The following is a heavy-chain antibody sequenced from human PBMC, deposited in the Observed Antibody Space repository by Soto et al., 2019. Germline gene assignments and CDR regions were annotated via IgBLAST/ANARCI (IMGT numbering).Heavy chain of an antibody. J-gene: IGHJ6*02. Sequence: SETLSLTCAVSGYSITNGYYWGWIRQPPGQGLEWIGTIYHSGSTYYNPSLKTRVTISVDTSKNQFSLKLSSVTAADTAVYYCARALYCSGGSCSPLRGMDVWGQGTTVTVPS. V-gene: IGHV4-38-2*01. D-gene: IGHD2-15*01. CDR3: ARALYCSGGSCSPLRGMDV. CDR1: GYSITNGYY. CDR2: IYHSGST.